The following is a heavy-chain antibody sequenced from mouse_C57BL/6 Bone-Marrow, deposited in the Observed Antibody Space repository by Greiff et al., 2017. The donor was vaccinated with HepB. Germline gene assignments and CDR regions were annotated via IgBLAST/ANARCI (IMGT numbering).Heavy chain of an antibody. CDR3: TTYYDLTWFAY. CDR1: GFNIKDDY. D-gene: IGHD2-4*01. J-gene: IGHJ3*01. V-gene: IGHV14-4*01. Sequence: VQLKQSGAELVRPGASVKLSCTASGFNIKDDYMHWVKQRPEQGLEWIGWIDPENGDTEYASKFQGKATITADTSSNTAYLQLSSLTSEDTAVYYCTTYYDLTWFAYWGQGTLVTVSA. CDR2: IDPENGDT.